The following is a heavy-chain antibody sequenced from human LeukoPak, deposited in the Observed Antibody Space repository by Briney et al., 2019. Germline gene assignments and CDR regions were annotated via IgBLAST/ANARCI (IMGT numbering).Heavy chain of an antibody. D-gene: IGHD3-10*01. CDR3: AKDYGSGSHYFDY. CDR2: ISGSGGST. V-gene: IGHV3-23*01. Sequence: PGGSLRLSCAASGFTFSTYGMSWVRQAPGKGLEWVSGISGSGGSTYYADSVKGRFTISRDNSKNTLYLQMNSLRAEDTAVYYCAKDYGSGSHYFDYWGQGTLVTVPS. J-gene: IGHJ4*02. CDR1: GFTFSTYG.